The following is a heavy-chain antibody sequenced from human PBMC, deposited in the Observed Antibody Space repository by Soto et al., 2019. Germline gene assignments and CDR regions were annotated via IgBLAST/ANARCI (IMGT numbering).Heavy chain of an antibody. CDR3: ARHNYGSGSTYFDY. V-gene: IGHV4-30-2*01. Sequence: SETLSLTCAVSGGSISSGCYSWSWIRQPPGKGLEWIGYIYHSGSTYYNPSLKSRVTISVDTSKIQFSLKLSSVTAADTAVYYCARHNYGSGSTYFDYWGQGTLVTVSS. D-gene: IGHD3-10*01. J-gene: IGHJ4*02. CDR1: GGSISSGCYS. CDR2: IYHSGST.